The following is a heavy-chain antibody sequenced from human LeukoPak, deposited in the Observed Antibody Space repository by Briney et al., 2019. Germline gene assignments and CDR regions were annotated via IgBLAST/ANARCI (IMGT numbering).Heavy chain of an antibody. CDR2: IYYSGST. CDR3: ARDAYPQYGDYANNWFDP. J-gene: IGHJ5*02. Sequence: PSETLSLTCTVSGGSISSYYWSWIRQPPGKGLEWIGYIYYSGSTNYNPSLKSRVTISVDTSKNQFSLKLSSVTAADTAVYYCARDAYPQYGDYANNWFDPWGQGTLVTVSS. D-gene: IGHD4-17*01. V-gene: IGHV4-59*01. CDR1: GGSISSYY.